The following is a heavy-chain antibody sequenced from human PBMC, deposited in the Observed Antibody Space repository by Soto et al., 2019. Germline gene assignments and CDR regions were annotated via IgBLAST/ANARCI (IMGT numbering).Heavy chain of an antibody. CDR2: IIPIFHTA. J-gene: IGHJ6*02. V-gene: IGHV1-69*13. CDR1: GDTFNSYA. D-gene: IGHD2-2*01. CDR3: ARVGYXNTTNCLFYYYHYGMDV. Sequence: ASVKVSCKASGDTFNSYAISWVRQAPGQGLEWMGGIIPIFHTANYAQKFQARVTMTADESASTAYMALSGLRSEDTAVYYCARVGYXNTTNCLFYYYHYGMDVWGQGTTVTVSS.